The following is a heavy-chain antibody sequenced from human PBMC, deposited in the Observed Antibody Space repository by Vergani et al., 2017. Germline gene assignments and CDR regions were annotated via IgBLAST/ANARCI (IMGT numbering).Heavy chain of an antibody. V-gene: IGHV3-23*01. Sequence: EVELLQSGGGLVQPGGSLRLSCVASGFTLENYATTWVRQAPGKGLEWVASIGSNDGRKYHADSLKGRFLISRDSYKNILYLQMRRLIADDTAVYYCAGDHVMWTVPDSFDDWGPGTVVAVSP. J-gene: IGHJ3*01. D-gene: IGHD3/OR15-3a*01. CDR1: GFTLENYA. CDR3: AGDHVMWTVPDSFDD. CDR2: IGSNDGRK.